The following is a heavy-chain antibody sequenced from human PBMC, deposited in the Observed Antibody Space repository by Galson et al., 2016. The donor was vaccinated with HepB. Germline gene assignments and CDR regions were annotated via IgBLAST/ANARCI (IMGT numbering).Heavy chain of an antibody. J-gene: IGHJ5*02. Sequence: SLRLSCAASGFTFSNYWMHWVRQVPGKGLVWVSRIKGDGSSTSYADSVKGRSTISRDNARNTLYLQMNSLRAEDTAFYFCAKSDYFDPWGQGTLVTVSS. V-gene: IGHV3-74*01. CDR1: GFTFSNYW. CDR2: IKGDGSST. CDR3: AKSDYFDP. D-gene: IGHD4-11*01.